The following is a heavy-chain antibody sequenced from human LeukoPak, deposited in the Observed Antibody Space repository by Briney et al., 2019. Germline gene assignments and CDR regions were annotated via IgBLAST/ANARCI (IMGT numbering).Heavy chain of an antibody. V-gene: IGHV3-64D*09. CDR1: GFTFSSYA. CDR3: VKALRSGYGDVYYYGTDV. CDR2: ISSNGGST. J-gene: IGHJ6*02. D-gene: IGHD4-17*01. Sequence: GGSLSLSCSASGFTFSSYAMHWVRQAPGKGLEYVSAISSNGGSTYYADSVKGRFTISRDNSKNTLYLQMSSLRAEDTAVYYCVKALRSGYGDVYYYGTDVWGQGTTVTVSS.